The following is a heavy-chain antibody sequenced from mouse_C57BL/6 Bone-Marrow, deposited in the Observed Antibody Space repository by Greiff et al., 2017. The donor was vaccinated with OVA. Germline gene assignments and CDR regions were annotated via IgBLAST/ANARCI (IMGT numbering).Heavy chain of an antibody. CDR3: ARTVVALDY. CDR2: IDPANGNT. D-gene: IGHD1-1*01. CDR1: GFTIKNTY. V-gene: IGHV14-3*01. Sequence: VQLQQSVAELVRPGASVKLSCTASGFTIKNTYMHWVKQGPEQGLEWIGRIDPANGNTKYAPKFQGKVTITADTSYNTDYLQFSSLTTDDTAIYYGARTVVALDYWGQGTTLTVSS. J-gene: IGHJ2*01.